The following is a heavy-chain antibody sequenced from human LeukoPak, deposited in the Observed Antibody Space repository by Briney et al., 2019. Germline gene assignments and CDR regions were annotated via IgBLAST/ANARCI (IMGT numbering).Heavy chain of an antibody. CDR2: INPNSGGT. D-gene: IGHD3-16*01. Sequence: ASVKVSCKASGYTFTGYYMHWVRQAPGQGLEWMGWINPNSGGTNYAQKFQGRVTMTRDTSISTAYMELSSLRSEDTAVYYCARVTLGREDFDYWGQGTLVTVSS. J-gene: IGHJ4*02. CDR1: GYTFTGYY. CDR3: ARVTLGREDFDY. V-gene: IGHV1-2*02.